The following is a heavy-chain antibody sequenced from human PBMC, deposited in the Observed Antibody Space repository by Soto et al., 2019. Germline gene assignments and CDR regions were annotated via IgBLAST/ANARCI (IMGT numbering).Heavy chain of an antibody. J-gene: IGHJ5*02. CDR1: GFTFGDSY. V-gene: IGHV3-11*06. D-gene: IGHD2-15*01. Sequence: PGGSLRLSCAGSGFTFGDSYMSWIRQAPGRGLEWLSYISPGSRYPAYADSVKGRFTISRDNAKRSLYLQMMSLTAEDTAIYYCVRGGGGGMFDPWGQGTMVTVSS. CDR3: VRGGGGGMFDP. CDR2: ISPGSRYP.